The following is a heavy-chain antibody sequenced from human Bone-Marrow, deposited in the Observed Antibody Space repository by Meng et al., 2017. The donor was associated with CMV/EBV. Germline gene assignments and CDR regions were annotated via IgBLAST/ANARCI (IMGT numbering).Heavy chain of an antibody. V-gene: IGHV3-21*01. D-gene: IGHD3-3*01. CDR3: ARDWKDYWKPYYYYCGMDV. CDR1: GFTFSSYS. Sequence: GGSLRLSCAASGFTFSSYSMNWVRQAPGKGLEWVSSISSSSSYIYYADSVMGRCTTSRDNAKNSLYLQMNSMRDEDTAVYYCARDWKDYWKPYYYYCGMDVWGQGTTVTVSS. J-gene: IGHJ6*02. CDR2: ISSSSSYI.